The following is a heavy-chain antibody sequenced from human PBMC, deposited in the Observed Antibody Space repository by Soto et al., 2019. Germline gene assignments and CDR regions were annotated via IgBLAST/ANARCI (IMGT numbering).Heavy chain of an antibody. CDR1: GFTFSSYA. CDR2: ISGSGGST. CDR3: AKDLRVIGSYYESDAFDI. Sequence: GGSLRLSCAASGFTFSSYAMSWVRQAPGKGLEWVSAISGSGGSTYYADSVKGRFTISRDNSKNTLYLQMNSLRAEDTAVYYCAKDLRVIGSYYESDAFDIWGQGTMVTVSS. J-gene: IGHJ3*02. V-gene: IGHV3-23*01. D-gene: IGHD3-10*01.